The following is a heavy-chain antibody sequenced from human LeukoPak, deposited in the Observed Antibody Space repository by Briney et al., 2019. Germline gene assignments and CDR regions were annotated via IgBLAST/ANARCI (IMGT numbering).Heavy chain of an antibody. CDR2: ISVSGHST. Sequence: GGSLRLSCAASGFTFNSYAMSWVRQAPGKGLEWVSGISVSGHSTYYADSVKGRFTISRDNSKNTLYLQMNSLRAEDTAVYYCARGYTYYYDSSGYYFDYWGQGTLVTVSS. CDR1: GFTFNSYA. D-gene: IGHD3-22*01. V-gene: IGHV3-23*01. CDR3: ARGYTYYYDSSGYYFDY. J-gene: IGHJ4*02.